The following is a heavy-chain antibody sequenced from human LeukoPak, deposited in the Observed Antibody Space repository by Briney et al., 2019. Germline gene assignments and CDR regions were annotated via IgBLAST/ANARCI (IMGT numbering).Heavy chain of an antibody. D-gene: IGHD4-17*01. CDR1: GFTFSSYA. V-gene: IGHV3-23*01. CDR3: AKERTVTTLGIFYPEYYFDY. J-gene: IGHJ4*02. CDR2: ISGSGGST. Sequence: GGSLRLSCAASGFTFSSYAMSWVRQAPGKGLEWVSAISGSGGSTYYADSVKGRFTIYRDNSKNTLYLQMNSLRAEDTAVYYCAKERTVTTLGIFYPEYYFDYWGQGALVTVSS.